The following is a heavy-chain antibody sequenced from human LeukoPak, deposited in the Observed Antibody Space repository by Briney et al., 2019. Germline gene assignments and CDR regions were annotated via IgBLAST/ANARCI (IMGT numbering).Heavy chain of an antibody. Sequence: GGSLRLSCAASGFSLSDYTMNWVRQAPGKGLEWVASISRSNNNIYYADSVKGRFTISRDNAKNSLYLQMNSLRAEDTAVYNCGRVSSSYWGQGALVTVSS. J-gene: IGHJ4*02. CDR2: ISRSNNNI. CDR3: GRVSSSY. V-gene: IGHV3-21*01. D-gene: IGHD3-22*01. CDR1: GFSLSDYT.